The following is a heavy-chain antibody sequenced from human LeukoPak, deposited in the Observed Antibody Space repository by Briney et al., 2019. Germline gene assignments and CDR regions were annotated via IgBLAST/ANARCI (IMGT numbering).Heavy chain of an antibody. CDR1: GFTFSSYG. CDR2: ISYDGSNK. J-gene: IGHJ6*03. V-gene: IGHV3-30*19. CDR3: ARDGAGYFDWLLPYYYYYMDV. Sequence: GGSLRLSCAASGFTFSSYGMSWVRQAPGKGLEWVAVISYDGSNKYYADSVKGRFTISRDNSKNTLYLQMNSLRAEDTAVYYCARDGAGYFDWLLPYYYYYMDVWGKGTTVTVSS. D-gene: IGHD3-9*01.